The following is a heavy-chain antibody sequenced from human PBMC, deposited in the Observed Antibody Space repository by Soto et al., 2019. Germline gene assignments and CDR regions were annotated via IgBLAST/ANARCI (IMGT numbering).Heavy chain of an antibody. CDR1: GFTVSSNY. V-gene: IGHV3-66*01. Sequence: EVQLVESGGGLVQPGGSLRLSCAASGFTVSSNYMSWVRQAPGKGLEWVSVIYYADSVKGRFTISRDNSKNTLYLQMNSLRAEDTAVYYCARDMVRGLYPEYFQHWGQGTLVTVSS. CDR2: I. D-gene: IGHD3-10*01. CDR3: ARDMVRGLYPEYFQH. J-gene: IGHJ1*01.